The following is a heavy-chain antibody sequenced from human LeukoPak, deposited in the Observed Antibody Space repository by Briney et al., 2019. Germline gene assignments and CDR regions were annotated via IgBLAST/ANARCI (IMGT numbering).Heavy chain of an antibody. Sequence: SETLSLTCAVYGGSFSGYYWSWIRQPPGKGLEWIGEINHSGSTNYNPSLKSRVTISVDTSKNQFSLKLSSVTAADTAVYYCARDRQYQRGFDPWGQGTLVTVSS. D-gene: IGHD2-2*01. CDR1: GGSFSGYY. J-gene: IGHJ5*02. CDR2: INHSGST. V-gene: IGHV4-34*01. CDR3: ARDRQYQRGFDP.